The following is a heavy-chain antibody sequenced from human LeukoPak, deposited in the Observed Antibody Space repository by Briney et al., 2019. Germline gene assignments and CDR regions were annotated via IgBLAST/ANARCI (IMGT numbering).Heavy chain of an antibody. D-gene: IGHD3-9*01. V-gene: IGHV3-43*02. CDR3: AKGGGYYDILTGYFRFRY. J-gene: IGHJ4*02. Sequence: PGGSLRLSCAASGFTFDDYAMHWVRQAPGKGLEWVSLISGDGGSTYYADSVKGRFTISRDNSKNSLYLQMNSLRTEDTALYYCAKGGGYYDILTGYFRFRYWGQGTLVTVSS. CDR2: ISGDGGST. CDR1: GFTFDDYA.